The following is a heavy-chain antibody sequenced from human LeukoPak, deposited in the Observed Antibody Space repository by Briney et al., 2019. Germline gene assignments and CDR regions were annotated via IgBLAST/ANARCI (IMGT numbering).Heavy chain of an antibody. D-gene: IGHD2-15*01. V-gene: IGHV1-18*01. CDR2: ISAFNGNT. J-gene: IGHJ6*03. CDR3: ARAVVDYYYYYYMDV. CDR1: GYTFTSYG. Sequence: ASVKVSCKASGYTFTSYGISWVRQAPGQGLEWMGWISAFNGNTNYAQKLQGRVTMTIDTSTSTAYMELRSLRSDDTAVYYCARAVVDYYYYYYMDVWGKGTTVTISS.